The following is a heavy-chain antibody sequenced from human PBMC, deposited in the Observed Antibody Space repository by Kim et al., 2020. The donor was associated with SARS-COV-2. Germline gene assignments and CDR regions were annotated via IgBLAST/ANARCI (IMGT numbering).Heavy chain of an antibody. V-gene: IGHV3-9*01. CDR1: GFTFDDYA. J-gene: IGHJ4*02. CDR3: AKDPYYDILTGYTSFDY. CDR2: ISWNSGSI. D-gene: IGHD3-9*01. Sequence: GGSLRLSCAASGFTFDDYAMHWVRQAPGKGLEWVSGISWNSGSIGYADSVKGRFTISRDNAKNSLYLQMNSLRAEDTALYYCAKDPYYDILTGYTSFDYWGQGTLVTVSS.